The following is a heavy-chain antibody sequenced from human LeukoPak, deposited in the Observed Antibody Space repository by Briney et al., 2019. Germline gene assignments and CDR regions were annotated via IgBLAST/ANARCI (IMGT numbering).Heavy chain of an antibody. CDR2: INTYNGNT. D-gene: IGHD1-26*01. V-gene: IGHV1-18*01. J-gene: IGHJ4*02. CDR1: VYRFIYYG. Sequence: GASVTVSCKTSVYRFIYYGISWVRQAPGQGLQWMGWINTYNGNTENAQRLQGRATMTIDTATATAYLELRSLVSDDTAVYYCARDLGEGARRDLDFWGQGTLVTVSS. CDR3: ARDLGEGARRDLDF.